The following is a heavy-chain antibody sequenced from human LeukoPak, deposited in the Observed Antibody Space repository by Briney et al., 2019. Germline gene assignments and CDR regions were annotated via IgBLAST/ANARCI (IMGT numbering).Heavy chain of an antibody. V-gene: IGHV3-48*01. D-gene: IGHD6-6*01. J-gene: IGHJ4*02. CDR2: ISSSSSTI. CDR3: ARDRSIRYSSSSTGL. Sequence: GKSLRLSCAASGFTFSGYGMHWVRQAPGKGLEWVSYISSSSSTIYYADSVKGRFTISRDNAKNSLYLQMNSLRAEDTAVYYCARDRSIRYSSSSTGLWGQGTLVTVSS. CDR1: GFTFSGYG.